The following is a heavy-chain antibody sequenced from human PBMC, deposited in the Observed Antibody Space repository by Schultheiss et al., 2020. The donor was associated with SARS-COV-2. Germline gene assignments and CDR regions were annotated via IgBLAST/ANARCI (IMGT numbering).Heavy chain of an antibody. D-gene: IGHD7-27*01. CDR1: GGTFSSYT. CDR2: IIPILGIA. Sequence: SVKVSCKASGGTFSSYTISWVRQAPGQGLEWMGRIIPILGIANYAQKFQGRVTITRDTSASTAYMELSSLRSEDTAVYYCARDRTGDRWFDPWGQGTLVTVSS. V-gene: IGHV1-69*04. J-gene: IGHJ5*02. CDR3: ARDRTGDRWFDP.